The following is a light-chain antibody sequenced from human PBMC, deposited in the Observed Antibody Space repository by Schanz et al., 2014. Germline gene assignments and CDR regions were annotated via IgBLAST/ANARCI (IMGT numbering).Light chain of an antibody. CDR1: SSDIGGYNY. CDR3: CSYAGSRV. V-gene: IGLV2-23*01. Sequence: QSALTQPASVSGSPGQSITISCTGTSSDIGGYNYVSWYQQHPGKAPKLMIYEGSKRPSGVPDRFSGSKSGNTASLTVSGLQAEDEADYYCCSYAGSRVFGTGTKLTVL. J-gene: IGLJ1*01. CDR2: EGS.